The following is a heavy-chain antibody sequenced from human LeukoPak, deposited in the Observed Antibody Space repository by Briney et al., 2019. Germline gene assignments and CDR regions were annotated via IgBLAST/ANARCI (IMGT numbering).Heavy chain of an antibody. J-gene: IGHJ6*03. Sequence: PGGSLRLSCAASGFTFSSYAMHWVRQAPGKGLEWVAVISYDGSNKYYADSVRGRFTISRDNSKNTLYLQMNSLRAEDTAVYYCARDGIVSRGGYYYYYYMDVWGKGTTVTVSS. CDR2: ISYDGSNK. CDR3: ARDGIVSRGGYYYYYYMDV. V-gene: IGHV3-30*04. D-gene: IGHD3-10*01. CDR1: GFTFSSYA.